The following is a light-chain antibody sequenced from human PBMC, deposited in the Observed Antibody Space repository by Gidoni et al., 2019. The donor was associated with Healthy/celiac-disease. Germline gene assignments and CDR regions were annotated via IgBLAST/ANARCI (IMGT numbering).Light chain of an antibody. CDR3: QQYDNIPYT. Sequence: DIQLTQSPSSLSASVGDRVTITCQASQDISNYLNWYQQKPGKAPKLLIYDASNLETGVPSRFSGSGSGTDFTFTISSLQPEDIATYYCQQYDNIPYTFXQXTKLEIK. J-gene: IGKJ2*01. CDR1: QDISNY. V-gene: IGKV1-33*01. CDR2: DAS.